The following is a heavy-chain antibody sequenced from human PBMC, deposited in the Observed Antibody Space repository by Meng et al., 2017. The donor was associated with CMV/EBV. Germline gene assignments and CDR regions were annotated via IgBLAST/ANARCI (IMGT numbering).Heavy chain of an antibody. J-gene: IGHJ6*02. V-gene: IGHV4-61*01. CDR1: GGSVSSGSYY. CDR3: ARGAAARLGYYYYGMDV. CDR2: IYYSGST. Sequence: SETLSLTCTVSGGSVSSGSYYWSWIRQPPGKGLEWIGYIYYSGSTNYNPSLKSRVTISVDTSKTQFSLKLSSVTAADTAVYYCARGAAARLGYYYYGMDVWGQGTTVTVSS. D-gene: IGHD6-6*01.